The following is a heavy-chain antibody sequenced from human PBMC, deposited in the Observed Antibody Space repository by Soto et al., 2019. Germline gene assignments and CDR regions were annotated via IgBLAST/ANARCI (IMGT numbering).Heavy chain of an antibody. V-gene: IGHV4-59*01. Sequence: QVQLQESGPALVKPSETLSLTCSVSGGSMTTYFWSWVRQPPGKRLEWIGYISYRGDTKYNPALQSRVTISLDMSEKQFSLNLSSVTSADTATYYCARSSGMATTFDRWGQGTRVTVSS. D-gene: IGHD1-1*01. CDR3: ARSSGMATTFDR. CDR1: GGSMTTYF. J-gene: IGHJ4*02. CDR2: ISYRGDT.